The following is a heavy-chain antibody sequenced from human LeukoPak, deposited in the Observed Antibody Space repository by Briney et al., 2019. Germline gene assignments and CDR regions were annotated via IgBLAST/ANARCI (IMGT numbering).Heavy chain of an antibody. V-gene: IGHV3-33*01. D-gene: IGHD5-18*01. J-gene: IGHJ4*02. CDR2: IWYDGSNK. CDR1: GFTFSSYG. CDR3: ARDRDSYGYGLYYFDY. Sequence: GRSLRLSCAASGFTFSSYGMHWVRQAPDKGLEWVAVIWYDGSNKYYADSVKGRFTISRDNSKNTLYLQMNSLRAEDTAVYYCARDRDSYGYGLYYFDYWGQGTLVTVSS.